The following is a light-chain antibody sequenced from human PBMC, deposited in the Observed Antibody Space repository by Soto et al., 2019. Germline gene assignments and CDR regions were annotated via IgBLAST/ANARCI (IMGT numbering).Light chain of an antibody. CDR3: QQYGSSPGT. CDR2: GAS. V-gene: IGKV3-20*01. CDR1: QSVSRSY. J-gene: IGKJ1*01. Sequence: EIVLTQSPGTLSLSPGERATLSCRASQSVSRSYLAWYQQKPGQAPRLLIYGASSRATGIPDRFSGSGSGTDFTLTISRLEPEAFAVYYCQQYGSSPGTFGQGTKVEIK.